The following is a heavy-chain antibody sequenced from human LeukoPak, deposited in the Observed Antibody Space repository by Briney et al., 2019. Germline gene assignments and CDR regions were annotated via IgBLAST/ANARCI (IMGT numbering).Heavy chain of an antibody. CDR2: INGDGSSS. V-gene: IGHV3-74*01. CDR3: ASLYYDFWSGPWGLFDY. Sequence: GGSLRLSCAASGFTLSDNWMHWVRQAPGKGLVWVARINGDGSSSTYADTVKGQFTISRDNAKNTLYLQMNSLRVEDTAVYYCASLYYDFWSGPWGLFDYWGQGTLVTVSS. CDR1: GFTLSDNW. D-gene: IGHD3-3*01. J-gene: IGHJ4*02.